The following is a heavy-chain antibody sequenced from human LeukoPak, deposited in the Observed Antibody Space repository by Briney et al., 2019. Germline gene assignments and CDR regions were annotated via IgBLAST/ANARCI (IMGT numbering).Heavy chain of an antibody. CDR1: GISFRSYG. CDR3: AKTRPLDSSSWSHGDY. V-gene: IGHV3-33*06. Sequence: PGRSLRLSCAASGISFRSYGMHWVRQAPGKGLEWVTFIWHDASNKYYAESVKGRFTISRDNSKNTLYLQMNSLRAEDTAVYYCAKTRPLDSSSWSHGDYWGQGTLVTASS. D-gene: IGHD6-13*01. J-gene: IGHJ4*02. CDR2: IWHDASNK.